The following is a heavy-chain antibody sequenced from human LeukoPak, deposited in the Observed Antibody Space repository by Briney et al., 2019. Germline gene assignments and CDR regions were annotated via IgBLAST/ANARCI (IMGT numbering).Heavy chain of an antibody. V-gene: IGHV1-2*02. Sequence: ASVKVSCKASGYTFSDYFMHWVRQAPGQGLEGMGWINPHSGGTKYAQSFQGRVTVTRDTSLTTAYMDLKRLTSVDTAVYFCARAVVITSGGIIGDYFDSWGQGTLVTVPS. J-gene: IGHJ4*02. D-gene: IGHD3-16*02. CDR2: INPHSGGT. CDR3: ARAVVITSGGIIGDYFDS. CDR1: GYTFSDYF.